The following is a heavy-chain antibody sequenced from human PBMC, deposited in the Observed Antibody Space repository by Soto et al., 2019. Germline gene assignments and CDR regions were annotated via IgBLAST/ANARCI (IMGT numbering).Heavy chain of an antibody. J-gene: IGHJ4*02. D-gene: IGHD3-22*01. Sequence: SVKVSCKASGGTFSSYAISWVRQAPGQGLEWMGGIIPIFGTANYAQKFQGRVTITADESTSTAYMELSSLRSEDTAVYYCAILPINYYDSSGYPLYYFDYWGQGTLVTVSS. CDR2: IIPIFGTA. CDR3: AILPINYYDSSGYPLYYFDY. V-gene: IGHV1-69*13. CDR1: GGTFSSYA.